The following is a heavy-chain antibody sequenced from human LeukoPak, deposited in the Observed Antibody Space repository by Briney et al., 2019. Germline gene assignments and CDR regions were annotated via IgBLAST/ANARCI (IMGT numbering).Heavy chain of an antibody. J-gene: IGHJ6*03. D-gene: IGHD6-25*01. CDR3: ARGGGLNYYYYYMDV. CDR1: GGSISSSSHY. V-gene: IGHV4-39*07. Sequence: SQTLSLTCTVSGGSISSSSHYWGWIRQPPGKGLEWIGYIYYGGSTYYNPFLKSRVTISVDTSKNQFSLKLSSVTAADTAVYHCARGGGLNYYYYYMDVWGKGTTVTVSS. CDR2: IYYGGST.